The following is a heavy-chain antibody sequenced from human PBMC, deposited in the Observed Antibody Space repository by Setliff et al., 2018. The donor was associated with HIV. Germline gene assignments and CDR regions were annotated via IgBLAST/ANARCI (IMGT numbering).Heavy chain of an antibody. CDR2: IIPIFGTA. J-gene: IGHJ5*02. V-gene: IGHV1-69*13. Sequence: ASVKVSCKASGGTFSSYAISWVRQAPGQGLEWMGGIIPIFGTANYAQKFQGRVTITADESTSTAYMDLSSLTSDDTAVYYCATSPRGTYYDILSGRPRGWFDPWGQGTLVTVSS. CDR3: ATSPRGTYYDILSGRPRGWFDP. D-gene: IGHD3-9*01. CDR1: GGTFSSYA.